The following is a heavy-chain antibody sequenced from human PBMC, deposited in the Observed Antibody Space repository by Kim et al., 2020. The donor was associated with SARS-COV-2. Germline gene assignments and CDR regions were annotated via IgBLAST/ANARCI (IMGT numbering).Heavy chain of an antibody. D-gene: IGHD5-18*01. Sequence: SETLSLTCTVSGGSVSSTIYYWGWIRQPPGKGLEWIGRIYYSGNSIYNPSLESRVTISIHTSENQFSLRLTSVTAADTAVYFCARVAGFCYDSYYFDYLG. CDR1: GGSVSSTIYY. V-gene: IGHV4-39*07. CDR3: ARVAGFCYDSYYFDY. CDR2: IYYSGNS. J-gene: IGHJ4*01.